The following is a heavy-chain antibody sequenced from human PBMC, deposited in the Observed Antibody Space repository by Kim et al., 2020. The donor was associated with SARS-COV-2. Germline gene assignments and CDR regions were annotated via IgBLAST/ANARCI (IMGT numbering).Heavy chain of an antibody. D-gene: IGHD6-13*01. V-gene: IGHV4-4*07. CDR2: IYPSGST. CDR3: ARDTGRWYEY. J-gene: IGHJ4*02. CDR1: GDSINGFF. Sequence: SETLSLTCTVSGDSINGFFWSWIRQPAGEGLEWIGRIYPSGSTHYNPSLRSRVTLSVDTSKNQFSLKLTSMTAADTAVYYCARDTGRWYEYWGQGPLVTV.